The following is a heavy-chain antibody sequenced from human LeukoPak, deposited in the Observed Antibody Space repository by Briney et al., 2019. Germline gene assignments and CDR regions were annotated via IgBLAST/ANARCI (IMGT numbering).Heavy chain of an antibody. V-gene: IGHV3-33*06. D-gene: IGHD6-19*01. CDR1: GFTFSSYG. CDR2: IWYDGSNK. J-gene: IGHJ4*02. CDR3: AKDRRGVAGKGTFDY. Sequence: GGSLRLSCAASGFTFSSYGMHWVRQAPGKGLEWVAVIWYDGSNKYYADSVKGRFTISRDNSKNTLYLQMNSLRAEDTAVYYCAKDRRGVAGKGTFDYWGQGTLVTVSS.